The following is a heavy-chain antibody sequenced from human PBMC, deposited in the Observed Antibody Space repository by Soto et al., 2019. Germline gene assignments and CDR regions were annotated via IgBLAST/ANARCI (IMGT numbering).Heavy chain of an antibody. CDR3: ASIGNIVATLEAFDI. J-gene: IGHJ3*02. CDR1: GFTFSSYG. V-gene: IGHV3-33*01. Sequence: GGSLRLSCAASGFTFSSYGMHWVRQAPGKGLEWVAVIWYDGSNKYYAYSVKGRFTISRDNSKNTLYLQMNSLRAEDTAVYYCASIGNIVATLEAFDIWGQGTMVTVSS. CDR2: IWYDGSNK. D-gene: IGHD5-12*01.